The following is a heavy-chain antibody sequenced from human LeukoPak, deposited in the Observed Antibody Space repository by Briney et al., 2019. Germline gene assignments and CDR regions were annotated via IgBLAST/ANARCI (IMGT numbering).Heavy chain of an antibody. J-gene: IGHJ4*02. CDR2: ISGSGGST. Sequence: PGGYLRLSCAASGFTFSSYAMSWVRQAPGKGLEWVSAISGSGGSTYYADSVKGRFTISRDNSKNTLYLQMNSLRAEDTAVYYCAKVPQLRTISFDYWGQGTLVTVSS. D-gene: IGHD2-21*01. CDR1: GFTFSSYA. V-gene: IGHV3-23*01. CDR3: AKVPQLRTISFDY.